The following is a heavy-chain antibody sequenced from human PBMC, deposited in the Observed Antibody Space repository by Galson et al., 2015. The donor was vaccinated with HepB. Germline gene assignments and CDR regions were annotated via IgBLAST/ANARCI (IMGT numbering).Heavy chain of an antibody. Sequence: SLRLSCAASGFTFDDYAMHWVRQAPGKGLEWVSGISWNSGSIAYADSVKGRFTISRDNAKNSLYLQMNSLRAEDTASYHCAKDIRGGDYGDYNWFDPWGQGTLVTVSS. J-gene: IGHJ5*02. CDR2: ISWNSGSI. CDR1: GFTFDDYA. V-gene: IGHV3-9*01. D-gene: IGHD4-17*01. CDR3: AKDIRGGDYGDYNWFDP.